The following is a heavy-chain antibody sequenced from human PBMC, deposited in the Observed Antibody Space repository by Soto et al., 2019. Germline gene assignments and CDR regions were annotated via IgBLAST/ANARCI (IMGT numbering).Heavy chain of an antibody. CDR3: VRRHVSATGIDWFDP. V-gene: IGHV1-3*01. CDR2: INAANGDT. J-gene: IGHJ5*02. Sequence: GASLKVSCKASGYTFTSYGIHWVRQAPGQRLEWMGWINAANGDTKYSPKFQGRVTITRDTSASTAYMGLSSLRSEDTAVYYCVRRHVSATGIDWFDPWGQGTLVTVSS. D-gene: IGHD6-13*01. CDR1: GYTFTSYG.